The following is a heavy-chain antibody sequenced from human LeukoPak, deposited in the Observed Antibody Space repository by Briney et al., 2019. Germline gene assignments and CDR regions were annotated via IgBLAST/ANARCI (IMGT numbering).Heavy chain of an antibody. Sequence: GGSLRLSCAASGFTFSSYAMSWVRQAPGNWLEWVSVISGSGGSTYYADYVKGRFTISRDNSKNTLYLQMNSLRAEDTAVYYCAGTGYSSSFYYYYMDVWGKGTTVTVSS. V-gene: IGHV3-23*01. D-gene: IGHD6-6*01. CDR1: GFTFSSYA. CDR3: AGTGYSSSFYYYYMDV. J-gene: IGHJ6*03. CDR2: ISGSGGST.